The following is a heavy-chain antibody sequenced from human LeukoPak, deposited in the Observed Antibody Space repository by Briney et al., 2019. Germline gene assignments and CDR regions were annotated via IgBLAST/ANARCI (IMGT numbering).Heavy chain of an antibody. CDR2: IYYSGST. V-gene: IGHV4-39*01. CDR1: GGSISSSSYY. D-gene: IGHD2-21*01. CDR3: ARQKVKGPYYFDY. J-gene: IGHJ4*02. Sequence: PSETLSLTCTVSGGSISSSSYYWDWIRQPPGKGLEWIGSIYYSGSTYYNPSLKSRVTISVDTSKNQFSLKLSSVTAADTAVYYCARQKVKGPYYFDYWGQGTLVTVSS.